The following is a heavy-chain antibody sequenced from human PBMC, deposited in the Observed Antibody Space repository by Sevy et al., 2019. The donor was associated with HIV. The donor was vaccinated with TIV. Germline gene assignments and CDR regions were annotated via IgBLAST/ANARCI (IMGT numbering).Heavy chain of an antibody. V-gene: IGHV3-15*01. CDR3: TTDHRRDGIVVDPFEY. D-gene: IGHD2-15*01. CDR2: IRSKAGGGTT. J-gene: IGHJ4*02. Sequence: GGSLRLPCAASGFTFSNAWMSWVRQSPGKGLEWVGRIRSKAGGGTTDYATIVKGKFTISRDDSRDILYLQLNSLETEDTAVYYCTTDHRRDGIVVDPFEYWGQGTLVTVSS. CDR1: GFTFSNAW.